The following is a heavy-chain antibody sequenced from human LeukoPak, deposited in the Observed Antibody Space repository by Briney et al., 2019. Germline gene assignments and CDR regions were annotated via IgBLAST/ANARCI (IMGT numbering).Heavy chain of an antibody. Sequence: ASVKVSCKASGYTFTSYDINWVRQATGQGLEWMGWMNPNSGNTGYAQKFQGRVTITRNTSISTAYMELSSLRSEDTAVYYCARGGAPGFQIDFWGQGTQVTVSS. CDR2: MNPNSGNT. CDR3: ARGGAPGFQIDF. J-gene: IGHJ4*02. CDR1: GYTFTSYD. V-gene: IGHV1-8*03. D-gene: IGHD4/OR15-4a*01.